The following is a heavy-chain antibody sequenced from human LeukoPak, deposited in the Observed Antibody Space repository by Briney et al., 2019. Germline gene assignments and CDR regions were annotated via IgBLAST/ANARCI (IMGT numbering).Heavy chain of an antibody. CDR3: ARRHSSGWYDYFDY. CDR1: GGSISSHY. J-gene: IGHJ4*02. Sequence: PPETLSLTCTVSGGSISSHYWSWIRQPPGKGLEWIGSIYYSGSTYYNPSLKSRVTISVDTSKNQFSLKLSSVTAADTAVYYCARRHSSGWYDYFDYWGQGTLVTVSS. D-gene: IGHD6-19*01. V-gene: IGHV4-59*05. CDR2: IYYSGST.